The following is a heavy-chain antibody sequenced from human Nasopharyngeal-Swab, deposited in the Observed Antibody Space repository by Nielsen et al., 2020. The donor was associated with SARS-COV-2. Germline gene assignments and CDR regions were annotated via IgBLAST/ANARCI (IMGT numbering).Heavy chain of an antibody. Sequence: SGPRSLPCAVYGGSFSGYYGGWSRQPPGKGLEWIGEINHSGSTNYNPSLKSRVTISVDTSKNQFSLKLSSVTAADTAVYYCARAKRRWFGELITCLDYWGQGTLVTVSS. V-gene: IGHV4-34*01. D-gene: IGHD3-10*01. CDR2: INHSGST. CDR1: GGSFSGYY. J-gene: IGHJ4*02. CDR3: ARAKRRWFGELITCLDY.